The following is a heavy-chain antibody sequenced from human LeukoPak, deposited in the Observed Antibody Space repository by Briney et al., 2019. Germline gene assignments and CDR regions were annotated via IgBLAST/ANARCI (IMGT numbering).Heavy chain of an antibody. V-gene: IGHV4-59*08. J-gene: IGHJ3*02. CDR3: ARGIVVVPAAIGDAFDI. CDR2: IYYSGST. CDR1: GGSISSYY. Sequence: SETLSLTCTVSGGSISSYYWSWIRQPPGKGLEWIGYIYYSGSTNYNPSLESRVTISVDTSKNQFSLKLSSVTAADTAVYYCARGIVVVPAAIGDAFDIWGQGTMVTVSS. D-gene: IGHD2-2*01.